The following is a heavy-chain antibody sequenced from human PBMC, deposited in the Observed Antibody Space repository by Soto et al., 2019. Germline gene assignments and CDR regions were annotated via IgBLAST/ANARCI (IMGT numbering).Heavy chain of an antibody. CDR3: TRDRGYPASFDL. CDR2: INSDGSTI. J-gene: IGHJ3*01. Sequence: GGSLRLSCAASGFTFGPFWMHWVRQAPGKGLVWLSHINSDGSTIVYADSVKGRFTISRDSAKNKLYLQMNSLRVEDTAVYYCTRDRGYPASFDLWGQGTMVTVSS. CDR1: GFTFGPFW. D-gene: IGHD3-10*01. V-gene: IGHV3-74*01.